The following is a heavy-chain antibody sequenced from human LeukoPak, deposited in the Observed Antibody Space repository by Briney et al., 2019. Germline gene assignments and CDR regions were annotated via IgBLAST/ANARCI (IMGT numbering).Heavy chain of an antibody. J-gene: IGHJ6*04. Sequence: SVKVSCKASGGTFSSYAISWVRQAPGQGLEWMGGIIPIFGTANYAQKFQGGVTITADESTSTAYMELSSLRSEDTAVYYCARGNLERTYYDILTGTYGMDVWGKGTTVTVSS. D-gene: IGHD3-9*01. V-gene: IGHV1-69*13. CDR1: GGTFSSYA. CDR3: ARGNLERTYYDILTGTYGMDV. CDR2: IIPIFGTA.